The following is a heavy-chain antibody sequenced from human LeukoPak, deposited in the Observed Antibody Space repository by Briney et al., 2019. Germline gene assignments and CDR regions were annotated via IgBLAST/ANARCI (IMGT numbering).Heavy chain of an antibody. CDR3: AKDRYCRSTNCPYDY. J-gene: IGHJ4*02. D-gene: IGHD2-2*01. CDR1: GFTSSDYT. CDR2: ISVSDDST. V-gene: IGHV3-23*01. Sequence: GGSLRLSCTASGFTSSDYTMNWVRQAPGKGLEWVSGISVSDDSTYYADSVKGRFTMSRDNSNNMLYLQMNSLRAEDTAVYYCAKDRYCRSTNCPYDYWGQGTLVTVSS.